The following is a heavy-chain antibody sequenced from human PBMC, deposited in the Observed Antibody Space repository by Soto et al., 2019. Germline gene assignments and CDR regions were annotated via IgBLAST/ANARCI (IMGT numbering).Heavy chain of an antibody. Sequence: QVQLVQSGAEVRKPGASVKVSCKASGYTFNRHYIQWVRQAPGQGLEWMGMIDPSGGDTNYAKKFQGRVTLTSDTSTRTVYMELSSLSSEDTAVYYCAKRRGVGLTRSSFDYWGPGTLVIVSS. V-gene: IGHV1-46*02. CDR3: AKRRGVGLTRSSFDY. CDR1: GYTFNRHY. D-gene: IGHD1-26*01. J-gene: IGHJ4*02. CDR2: IDPSGGDT.